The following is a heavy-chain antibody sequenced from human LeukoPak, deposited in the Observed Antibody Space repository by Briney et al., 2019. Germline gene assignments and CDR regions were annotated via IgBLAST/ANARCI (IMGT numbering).Heavy chain of an antibody. CDR2: IIPVFGMV. Sequence: SVKVSCKTSGVTFSSYPISWVRQAPGQGLVWMGGIIPVFGMVNYAQKFQGRVTITADKSTSTAYMELSSLRSEDTAVYYCARVTVAGPGTFDIWGQGTMVTVSS. CDR1: GVTFSSYP. D-gene: IGHD6-19*01. J-gene: IGHJ3*02. CDR3: ARVTVAGPGTFDI. V-gene: IGHV1-69*10.